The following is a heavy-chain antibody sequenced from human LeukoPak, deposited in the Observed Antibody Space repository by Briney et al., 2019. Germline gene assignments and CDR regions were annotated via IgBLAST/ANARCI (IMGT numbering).Heavy chain of an antibody. Sequence: GGSLRLSCAASGFTFDDYAMHWVRQAPGEGLEWVSGISWNSGSIGYADSVKGRFTISRDNAKNSLYLQMNSLRAEDTAVYYCARGGDPGNFDYWGQGTLVTVSS. V-gene: IGHV3-9*01. CDR1: GFTFDDYA. D-gene: IGHD3-16*01. CDR3: ARGGDPGNFDY. CDR2: ISWNSGSI. J-gene: IGHJ4*02.